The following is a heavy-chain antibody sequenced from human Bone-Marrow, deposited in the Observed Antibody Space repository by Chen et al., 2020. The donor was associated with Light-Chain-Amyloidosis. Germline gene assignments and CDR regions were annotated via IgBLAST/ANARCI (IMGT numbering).Heavy chain of an antibody. D-gene: IGHD3-9*01. J-gene: IGHJ3*02. Sequence: EVQLVESGGGLAQPGGSLRLSCAASGFAFSSYAMSWVRQAPGKGLEWVSTISGSGGSRYYGDSLECRFTISRDNSKNALLLQMNSLRAEDTAVYYCAKDISYDDILPGYPADAFDIWGQGTMVTVSS. CDR3: AKDISYDDILPGYPADAFDI. CDR1: GFAFSSYA. V-gene: IGHV3-23*04. CDR2: ISGSGGSR.